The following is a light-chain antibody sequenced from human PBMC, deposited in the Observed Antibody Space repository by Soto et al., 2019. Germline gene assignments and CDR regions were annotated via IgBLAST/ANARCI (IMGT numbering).Light chain of an antibody. J-gene: IGKJ5*01. CDR1: QSVSSY. CDR3: QQRSNWPPFSIT. V-gene: IGKV3-11*01. Sequence: EIVLTQSPATLSLSPGERATLSCRASQSVSSYLAWYQQKPGQAPRLLIYDASNMATGIPARFSGSGSGTDFTLTISSLEPEDFAVYYCQQRSNWPPFSITFGQGTRLEIK. CDR2: DAS.